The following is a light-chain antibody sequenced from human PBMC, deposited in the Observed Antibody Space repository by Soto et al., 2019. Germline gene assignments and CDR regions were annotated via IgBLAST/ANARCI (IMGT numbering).Light chain of an antibody. CDR3: QQGGNWPLT. Sequence: VLTQSPATLSLSPGERATLSCRASLNVNSYLAWYQQKPGQAPRLLIYDASNRAAGIPARFSGSGSGTDFTLTISSLEPEDFAIYYCQQGGNWPLTFGQGTRLEIK. CDR2: DAS. V-gene: IGKV3-11*01. J-gene: IGKJ5*01. CDR1: LNVNSY.